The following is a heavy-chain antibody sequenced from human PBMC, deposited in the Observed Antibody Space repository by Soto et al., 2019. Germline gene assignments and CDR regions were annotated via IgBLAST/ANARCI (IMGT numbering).Heavy chain of an antibody. D-gene: IGHD3-22*01. J-gene: IGHJ4*02. CDR3: AKGGHYYYYSSGYYPAGDY. V-gene: IGHV3-23*01. CDR1: GFTFSSYA. Sequence: GGSLRLSCAASGFTFSSYAMSWVRQAPGKGLEWVSAISGSGGSTYYADSVKGRFTISRDNSKNTLYLQMNSLRAEDTAVYYCAKGGHYYYYSSGYYPAGDYWGQGTLVTVYS. CDR2: ISGSGGST.